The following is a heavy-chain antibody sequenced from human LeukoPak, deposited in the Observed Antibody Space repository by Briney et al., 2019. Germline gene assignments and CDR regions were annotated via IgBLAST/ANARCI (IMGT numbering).Heavy chain of an antibody. Sequence: GWSLRLSCASSLFTFSSYSMNWVRPPPWKGLEWVSSISNSSSYIYYADSVKGRFTISRDNAKNSLYLQMNSLRAEDTAVYYCARDSGSREFYYYYGMDVWGQGTTVTVSS. V-gene: IGHV3-21*01. D-gene: IGHD3-10*01. CDR1: LFTFSSYS. J-gene: IGHJ6*02. CDR2: ISNSSSYI. CDR3: ARDSGSREFYYYYGMDV.